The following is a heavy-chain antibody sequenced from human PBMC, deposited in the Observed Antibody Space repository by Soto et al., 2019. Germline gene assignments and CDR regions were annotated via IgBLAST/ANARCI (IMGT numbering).Heavy chain of an antibody. CDR1: GFSFNNYG. V-gene: IGHV3-30*03. Sequence: PGGSLRLSCAASGFSFNNYGMHWARQAPGKGLEWVAVISYDGRNKYYGDSVKGRFTISRDNSKNTLYLQMNSLRDDDTALYYCGGGWNFFDYWGQGTLVTVSS. D-gene: IGHD1-7*01. J-gene: IGHJ4*02. CDR2: ISYDGRNK. CDR3: GGGWNFFDY.